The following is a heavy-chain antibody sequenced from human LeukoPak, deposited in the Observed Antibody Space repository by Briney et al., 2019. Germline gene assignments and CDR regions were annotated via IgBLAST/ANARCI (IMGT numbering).Heavy chain of an antibody. CDR2: ISGYNGNA. CDR3: ARDGHRRYYYESSDYRFDY. V-gene: IGHV1-18*01. Sequence: ASVKVSCKASGYTFTSYGLSWVRQAPGQGLEWMGWISGYNGNANYAQKFQGRVTMTTDTSTSTAYMELRSLRSDDTAVYYCARDGHRRYYYESSDYRFDYWGQGTLVTVSS. D-gene: IGHD3-22*01. CDR1: GYTFTSYG. J-gene: IGHJ4*02.